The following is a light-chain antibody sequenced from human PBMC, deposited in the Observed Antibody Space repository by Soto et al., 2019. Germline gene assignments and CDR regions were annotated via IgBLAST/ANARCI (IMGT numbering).Light chain of an antibody. CDR3: QQANSHPLT. V-gene: IGKV1-12*01. J-gene: IGKJ4*01. Sequence: DIHMTQSPSSVSASVGDRVTITCRASQTVRSWLAWYQQKPGETPRVLIYEASYLESGVPSRFTASGSGTDFTLTINGLQSEDFATYYCQQANSHPLTFGGGTKVEV. CDR1: QTVRSW. CDR2: EAS.